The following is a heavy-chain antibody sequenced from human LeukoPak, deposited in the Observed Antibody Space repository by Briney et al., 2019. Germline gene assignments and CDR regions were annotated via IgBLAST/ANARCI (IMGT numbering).Heavy chain of an antibody. J-gene: IGHJ6*02. D-gene: IGHD2-21*01. CDR3: ARGLGGWCHYYGMDV. Sequence: GASVKVSCKASGYTFTSYGISWVRQAPGQGLEWMGWISAYNGNTNYAQKLQGRVTMTRDTSTSTAYMELRSLRSDDTAVYYCARGLGGWCHYYGMDVWGQGTTVTVSS. V-gene: IGHV1-18*01. CDR2: ISAYNGNT. CDR1: GYTFTSYG.